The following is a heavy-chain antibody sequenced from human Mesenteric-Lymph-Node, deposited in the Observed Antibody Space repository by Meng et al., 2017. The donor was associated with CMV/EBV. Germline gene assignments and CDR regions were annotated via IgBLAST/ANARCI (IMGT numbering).Heavy chain of an antibody. Sequence: SETLSLTCAVYGGSFSGHYWSWIRQPPGKGLEWIGEINHSGSTNYNPSLKSRVTISVDTSKTQFSLKLSSVTAADTSVYYCARSVYGYCSSTSCYNPTCYFDYWGQGTLVTVSS. V-gene: IGHV4-34*01. CDR2: INHSGST. CDR3: ARSVYGYCSSTSCYNPTCYFDY. D-gene: IGHD2-2*02. J-gene: IGHJ4*02. CDR1: GGSFSGHY.